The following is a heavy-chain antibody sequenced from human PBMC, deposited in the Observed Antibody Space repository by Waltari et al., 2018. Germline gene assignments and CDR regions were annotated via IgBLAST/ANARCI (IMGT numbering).Heavy chain of an antibody. CDR2: IYSGGRT. Sequence: EVQLVESGGGLIQPGGSLRLSCAASGFTVSSNYMSWVRQAPGKGLEWVSVIYSGGRTYYADSVKGRFTISRDNSKNTLYLQMNSLRAEDTAVYFCVRVGEENSNSQYRWFDAWGQGSLVTVSS. CDR1: GFTVSSNY. CDR3: VRVGEENSNSQYRWFDA. J-gene: IGHJ5*02. D-gene: IGHD3-16*02. V-gene: IGHV3-53*01.